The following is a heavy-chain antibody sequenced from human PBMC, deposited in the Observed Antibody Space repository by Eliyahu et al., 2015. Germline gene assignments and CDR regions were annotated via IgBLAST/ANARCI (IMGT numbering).Heavy chain of an antibody. D-gene: IGHD2-15*01. CDR2: IYYSGNT. CDR1: GDSISNXY. V-gene: IGHV4-59*01. J-gene: IGHJ4*02. Sequence: QVQLQESGPGLVKPSETLSLTCTVSGDSISNXYWXWIXQPPGKGLXWIGHIYYSGNTNYNPSLKSRVTISIDTSKNQFSLNLNSVTAADTAVYYCARKTPYCSGGTCNPWYFDYWGQGMLVTVSS. CDR3: ARKTPYCSGGTCNPWYFDY.